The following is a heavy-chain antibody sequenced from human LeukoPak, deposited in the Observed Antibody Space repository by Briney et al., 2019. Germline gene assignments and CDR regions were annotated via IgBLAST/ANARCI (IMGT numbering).Heavy chain of an antibody. CDR1: GFTFSSYG. J-gene: IGHJ4*02. D-gene: IGHD3-22*01. CDR2: IRYDGSNK. V-gene: IGHV3-30*02. Sequence: PGGSLRLSCAASGFTFSSYGMHWVRQAPGKGLEWVAFIRYDGSNKYYADSVKGRFTISRDNSKNTLYLQMNSLRAEDTAVYYCAKDGGYYDSSGRGYYFDYWGQGTLVTVSS. CDR3: AKDGGYYDSSGRGYYFDY.